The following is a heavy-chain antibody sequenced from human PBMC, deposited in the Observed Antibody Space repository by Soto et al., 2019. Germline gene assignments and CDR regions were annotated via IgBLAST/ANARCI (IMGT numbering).Heavy chain of an antibody. D-gene: IGHD1-26*01. CDR1: GGSISSGGYY. V-gene: IGHV4-31*03. J-gene: IGHJ5*02. Sequence: QVQLQESGPGLVKPSQTLSLTCTVSGGSISSGGYYWSWIRQHPGKGLEWIGYIYYSGSTYYNPSLKCRVTISVDTSKNQFSLKLSSVTAADTAVYYCARDSHYDINWFDPWGQGTLVTVSS. CDR2: IYYSGST. CDR3: ARDSHYDINWFDP.